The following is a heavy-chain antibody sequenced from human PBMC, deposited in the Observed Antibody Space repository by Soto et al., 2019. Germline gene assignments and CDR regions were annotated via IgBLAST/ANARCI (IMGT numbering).Heavy chain of an antibody. V-gene: IGHV1-8*01. CDR3: ATPYSSSPEEGDAFDI. CDR1: GYTFTSYD. Sequence: ASVKVSCKASGYTFTSYDINWVRQATGQGLEWMGWMNPNSGNTGYEQKFQGRVTMTRNTSISTAYMELSSLRSEDTAVYYCATPYSSSPEEGDAFDIWGQGTMVTVSS. J-gene: IGHJ3*02. CDR2: MNPNSGNT. D-gene: IGHD6-6*01.